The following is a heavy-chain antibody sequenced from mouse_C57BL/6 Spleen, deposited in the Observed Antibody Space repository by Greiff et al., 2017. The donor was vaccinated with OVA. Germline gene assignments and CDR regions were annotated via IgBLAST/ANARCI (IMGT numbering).Heavy chain of an antibody. Sequence: VQLQQSGAELVRPGASVTLSCKASGYTFTDYEMHWVKQTPVHGLAWIGAIDPETGGTAYNQKFKGKAILTADKSSSTAYMELRSLTSEDSAVYYGTREGSYYDYHYVDYWGQGTTLTVSS. V-gene: IGHV1-15*01. J-gene: IGHJ2*01. CDR3: TREGSYYDYHYVDY. CDR1: GYTFTDYE. D-gene: IGHD2-4*01. CDR2: IDPETGGT.